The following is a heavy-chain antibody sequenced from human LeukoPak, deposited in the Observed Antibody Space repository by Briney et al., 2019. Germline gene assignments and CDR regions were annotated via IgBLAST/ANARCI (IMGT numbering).Heavy chain of an antibody. CDR2: VSPYTTKT. J-gene: IGHJ6*03. V-gene: IGHV1-18*01. CDR3: AREGGVGPTAPPDYYSYQMDV. CDR1: GYTFISYG. D-gene: IGHD1-26*01. Sequence: ASVKVSCKASGYTFISYGITWVRQAPGQGLEWMGWVSPYTTKTNYAQSLQGRVTMTTDTSTSTAYMELRSLRSDDTAVYYCAREGGVGPTAPPDYYSYQMDVWGKGTTVTVSS.